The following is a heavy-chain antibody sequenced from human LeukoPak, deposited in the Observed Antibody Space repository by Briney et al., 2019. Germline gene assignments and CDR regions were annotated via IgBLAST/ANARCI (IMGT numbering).Heavy chain of an antibody. CDR3: ASHIDYYDSSGYWD. J-gene: IGHJ4*02. V-gene: IGHV4-39*01. D-gene: IGHD3-22*01. CDR2: IYYSGST. CDR1: GGSISSSSYY. Sequence: PSETLSLTCTVSGGSISSSSYYWGWIRQPPGKGLEWIGSIYYSGSTYYNPSLKSRLTISVDTSKNQFSLKLSSVTAADTAVYYCASHIDYYDSSGYWDWGQGTLVTVSS.